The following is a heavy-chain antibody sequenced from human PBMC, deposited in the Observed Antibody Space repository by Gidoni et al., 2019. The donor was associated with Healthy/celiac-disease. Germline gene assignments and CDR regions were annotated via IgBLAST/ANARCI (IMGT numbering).Heavy chain of an antibody. CDR3: ASSPAARYGDYV. Sequence: EVQLVASGGGLVQPGGSLRLSCAASGFTFSSYWMSWVRQAPGKGLEWVANMNQDGGEKYYVDSVKGRFTISRDNAKNSLYLQMNNLRAEDTAVYYCASSPAARYGDYVWGQGTLVTVSS. J-gene: IGHJ4*02. V-gene: IGHV3-7*01. CDR2: MNQDGGEK. D-gene: IGHD4-17*01. CDR1: GFTFSSYW.